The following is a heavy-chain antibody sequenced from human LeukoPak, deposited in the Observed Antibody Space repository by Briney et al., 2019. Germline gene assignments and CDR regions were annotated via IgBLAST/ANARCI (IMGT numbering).Heavy chain of an antibody. V-gene: IGHV4-39*01. J-gene: IGHJ5*02. D-gene: IGHD3-16*01. Sequence: SETLSLTCTVSGGSISSSSYYWGWIRQPPGKGLEWIGSIYYSGSTYYNPSLKSRVTISVDTSKNQFSLKLSSVTAADTAVYYCARRKSGGEFDPWGQGTLVTVSS. CDR2: IYYSGST. CDR1: GGSISSSSYY. CDR3: ARRKSGGEFDP.